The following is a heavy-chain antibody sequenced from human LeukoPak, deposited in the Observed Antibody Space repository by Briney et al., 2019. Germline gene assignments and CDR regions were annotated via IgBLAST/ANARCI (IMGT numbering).Heavy chain of an antibody. Sequence: GGSLRLSCAASGFTFSSYAMSWVRQAPGKGLEWVSAISGSGGSTYYADSVKGRFTVSRDNSKNTLYLQMNSLRAEDTAVYYCAKSDIVVVVAARKHAEYFQHWGQGTLVTASS. D-gene: IGHD2-15*01. V-gene: IGHV3-23*01. CDR2: ISGSGGST. J-gene: IGHJ1*01. CDR1: GFTFSSYA. CDR3: AKSDIVVVVAARKHAEYFQH.